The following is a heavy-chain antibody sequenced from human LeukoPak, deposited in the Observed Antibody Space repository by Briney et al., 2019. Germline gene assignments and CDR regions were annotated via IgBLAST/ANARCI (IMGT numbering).Heavy chain of an antibody. Sequence: PGGPLRLSCAASGFTFSSYGMHWVRQAPGKGLEWVAVISYDGSNKYYADSGKGRFTISRDNSKNTLYLQMNSLRAEDTAVYYCAKDLGYCSGGSCYHFDYWGQGTLVTVSS. CDR1: GFTFSSYG. V-gene: IGHV3-30*18. CDR3: AKDLGYCSGGSCYHFDY. J-gene: IGHJ4*02. D-gene: IGHD2-15*01. CDR2: ISYDGSNK.